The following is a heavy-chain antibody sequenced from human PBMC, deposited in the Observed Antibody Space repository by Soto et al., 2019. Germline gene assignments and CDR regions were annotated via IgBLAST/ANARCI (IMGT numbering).Heavy chain of an antibody. CDR2: IHSDGDT. D-gene: IGHD2-8*01. CDR3: ARDRGPAGVSDL. V-gene: IGHV4-31*03. J-gene: IGHJ5*02. CDR1: GGSITSGDYY. Sequence: QIQLQESGPGLVKPSQTLSLTCSVSGGSITSGDYYWSWIRKHPVKGLTCMGYIHSDGDTDYNPSLRSRLTFSVDTSANQFSLRLTSVTAADTAVYYCARDRGPAGVSDLWGQGTLVTVSS.